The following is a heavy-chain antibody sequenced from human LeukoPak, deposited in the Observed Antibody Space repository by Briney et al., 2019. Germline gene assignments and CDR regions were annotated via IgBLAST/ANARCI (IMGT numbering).Heavy chain of an antibody. CDR3: ARSVPDYTRFDF. CDR1: GFTFSDYA. CDR2: FKTNFNQV. D-gene: IGHD4-11*01. J-gene: IGHJ4*01. Sequence: GGSLRLSCVASGFTFSDYAMNWVRQAPGKGLEWVSTFKTNFNQVYYAESVRGRFTISTDNSKNTAYLQMNSLRVEDTALYYCARSVPDYTRFDFWGQGALVTVSS. V-gene: IGHV3-23*05.